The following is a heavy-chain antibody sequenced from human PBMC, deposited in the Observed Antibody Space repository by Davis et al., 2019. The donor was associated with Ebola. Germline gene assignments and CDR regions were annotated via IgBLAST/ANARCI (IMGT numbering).Heavy chain of an antibody. J-gene: IGHJ1*01. Sequence: MPGGSLRLSCAVYGGSFSGYYWTWIRQPPGKGLEWIGYIYNSGSTNYNPSLKSRVTISVDTSKNQFSLKLSSVAAADTAVYYCARGKMGATSGWGRGTLVTVSS. CDR3: ARGKMGATSG. CDR1: GGSFSGYY. V-gene: IGHV4-59*01. D-gene: IGHD1-26*01. CDR2: IYNSGST.